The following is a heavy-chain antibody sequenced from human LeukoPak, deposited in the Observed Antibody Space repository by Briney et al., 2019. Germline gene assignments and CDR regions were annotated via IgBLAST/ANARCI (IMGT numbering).Heavy chain of an antibody. CDR1: GFTFSSYE. V-gene: IGHV3-48*03. CDR2: ISSSGSTI. CDR3: ARTRGTRGSTPRTETSWYYYNRGWLDP. Sequence: PGGSLRLSCAASGFTFSSYEMNWVRQAPGKGLEWVSYISSSGSTIYYADSVKGRFTISRDNAKNSLYLQMNSLRVEDTAVYYCARTRGTRGSTPRTETSWYYYNRGWLDPWGQGTLVTVSS. J-gene: IGHJ5*02. D-gene: IGHD6-13*01.